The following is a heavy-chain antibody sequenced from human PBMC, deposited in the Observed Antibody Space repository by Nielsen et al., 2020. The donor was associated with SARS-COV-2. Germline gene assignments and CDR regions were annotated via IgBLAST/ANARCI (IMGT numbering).Heavy chain of an antibody. J-gene: IGHJ4*02. D-gene: IGHD4-17*01. Sequence: SETLSLTCAVYGGSFSGYYWSWIRQPPGKGLEWIGEINHSGSTNYNPSLKSRLTISVDTSKNQFSLKLSSVTAADTAVYYCARVSTVTSIDYWGQGTLVTVSS. CDR2: INHSGST. CDR3: ARVSTVTSIDY. V-gene: IGHV4-34*01. CDR1: GGSFSGYY.